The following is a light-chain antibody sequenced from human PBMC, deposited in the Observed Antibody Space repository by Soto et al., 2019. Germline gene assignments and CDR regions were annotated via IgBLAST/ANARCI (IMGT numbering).Light chain of an antibody. J-gene: IGLJ3*02. Sequence: QSALTQPASVSGSPGQSITISCTGTSTDVGGYNYVSWYQQYPGKAPKLMIYDVSNRPSGVSNRFSGSKSGNTASLTISGLQAEDEADYYFSSYTSRSAVVFGGGTKLTVL. V-gene: IGLV2-14*01. CDR1: STDVGGYNY. CDR2: DVS. CDR3: SSYTSRSAVV.